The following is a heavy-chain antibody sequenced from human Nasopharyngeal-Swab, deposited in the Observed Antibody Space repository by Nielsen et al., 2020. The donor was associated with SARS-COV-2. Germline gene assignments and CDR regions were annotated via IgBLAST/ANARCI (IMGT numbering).Heavy chain of an antibody. CDR2: IKQDGSEK. V-gene: IGHV3-7*02. J-gene: IGHJ4*02. CDR3: VRDGSHYDFDF. Sequence: GESLKISCAASGFTFSTYWMQWVRQAPGKGLEWVANIKQDGSEKNYVDSVRGRFTISRDNAKNSVFLQMNSLRAEDTAVYYCVRDGSHYDFDFWGQGTLVTVST. D-gene: IGHD5-24*01. CDR1: GFTFSTYW.